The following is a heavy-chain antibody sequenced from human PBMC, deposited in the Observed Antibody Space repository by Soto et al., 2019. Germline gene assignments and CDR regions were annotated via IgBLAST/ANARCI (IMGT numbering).Heavy chain of an antibody. V-gene: IGHV4-59*08. Sequence: SETLSLTCTVSGGSISSYYWSWIRQPPGKGLEWIGYIYYSGSTNYNPSLKSRVTISVDTSKNQFSLKLSSVTAADTAVYYCASQVSGTGISAFDIWGQGTMVTVSS. J-gene: IGHJ3*02. D-gene: IGHD6-19*01. CDR2: IYYSGST. CDR3: ASQVSGTGISAFDI. CDR1: GGSISSYY.